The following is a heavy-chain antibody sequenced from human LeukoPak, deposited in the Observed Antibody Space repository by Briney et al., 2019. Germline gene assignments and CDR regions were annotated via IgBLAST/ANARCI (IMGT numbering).Heavy chain of an antibody. V-gene: IGHV1-2*02. CDR2: INPNSGGT. D-gene: IGHD2-2*01. CDR1: GYTFTGYY. J-gene: IGHJ5*02. CDR3: ARVLHPLGGYCSSTSCYSFDP. Sequence: ASVKVSCKASGYTFTGYYMHWVRQAPGQGLEWMGWINPNSGGTNYAQKFQGRVTMTRDTSISTAYMELSRLRSDDTAVYYCARVLHPLGGYCSSTSCYSFDPWGQGALVTVSS.